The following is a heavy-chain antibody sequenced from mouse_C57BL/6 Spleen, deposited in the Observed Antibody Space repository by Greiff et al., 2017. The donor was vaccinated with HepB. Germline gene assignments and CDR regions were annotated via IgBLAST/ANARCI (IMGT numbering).Heavy chain of an antibody. CDR1: GFTFTDYY. V-gene: IGHV7-3*01. Sequence: EVKLVESGGGLVQPGGSLSLSCAASGFTFTDYYMSWVRQPPGKALEWLGFIRNKANGYTTEYSASVKGRFTISRDNSQSILYLQMNALRAEDSATYYCARCAYYYGSSYCYFDYWGQGTTLTVSS. J-gene: IGHJ2*01. D-gene: IGHD1-1*01. CDR3: ARCAYYYGSSYCYFDY. CDR2: IRNKANGYTT.